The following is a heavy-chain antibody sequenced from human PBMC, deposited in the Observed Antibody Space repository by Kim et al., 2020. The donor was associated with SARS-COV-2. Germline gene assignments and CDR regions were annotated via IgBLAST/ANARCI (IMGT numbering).Heavy chain of an antibody. J-gene: IGHJ4*02. CDR3: AGTGTTRGY. CDR1: GGSISSYY. CDR2: IYYSGST. Sequence: SETLSLTCTVSGGSISSYYWSWIRQPPGKGLEWIGYIYYSGSTNYNPSLKSRVTISVDTSKNQFSLKLSSVTAADTAVYYCAGTGTTRGYWGQGTLVTVSS. V-gene: IGHV4-59*13. D-gene: IGHD1-7*01.